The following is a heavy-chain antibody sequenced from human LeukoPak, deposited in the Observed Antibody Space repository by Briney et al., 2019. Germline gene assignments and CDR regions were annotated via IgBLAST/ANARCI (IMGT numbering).Heavy chain of an antibody. CDR2: ISSSGSTI. CDR3: ARYFDWLFLYFDY. J-gene: IGHJ4*02. V-gene: IGHV3-11*01. Sequence: GGSLRLSCAASGFTFSDYYMSWIRQAPGKGLEWVSYISSSGSTIYYADSVKGRFTISRDNAKNSLYLQMNSLRAEDTAVYYCARYFDWLFLYFDYWGQGTLVTVSS. D-gene: IGHD3-9*01. CDR1: GFTFSDYY.